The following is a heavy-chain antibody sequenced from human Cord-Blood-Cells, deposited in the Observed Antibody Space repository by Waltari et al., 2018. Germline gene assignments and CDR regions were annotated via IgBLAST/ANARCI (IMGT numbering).Heavy chain of an antibody. Sequence: QVQLVESGGGVVQPGRSLRLSCAASGFTFSSYAMHWVRQAPGKGLEWVAVISYDGSNKYDADSVKGRFTISRDNSKNTLYLQMNSLRAEDTAVYYCARDLDIVVVPAATGDYWGQGTLVTVSS. D-gene: IGHD2-2*03. CDR2: ISYDGSNK. CDR3: ARDLDIVVVPAATGDY. J-gene: IGHJ4*02. V-gene: IGHV3-30-3*01. CDR1: GFTFSSYA.